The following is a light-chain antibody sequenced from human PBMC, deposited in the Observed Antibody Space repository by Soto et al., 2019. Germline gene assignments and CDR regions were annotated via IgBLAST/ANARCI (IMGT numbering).Light chain of an antibody. V-gene: IGKV3-20*01. CDR1: QSVSRGY. CDR3: QKYDSSPLFT. CDR2: GAS. Sequence: EIVLTQSPGTLSLSPGERATLSCRASQSVSRGYLAWYQQKPGQAPRLLIYGASSRATGIPNRFSDSGSVSDFTLTISILESEDFAVYYCQKYDSSPLFTFGPGTKVDIK. J-gene: IGKJ3*01.